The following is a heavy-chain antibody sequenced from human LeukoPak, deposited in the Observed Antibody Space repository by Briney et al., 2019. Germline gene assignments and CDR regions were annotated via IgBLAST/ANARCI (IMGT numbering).Heavy chain of an antibody. J-gene: IGHJ4*02. CDR3: ASRPFETTVVPWDFY. Sequence: GESLKISCKGSGDNFNTYWVAWVRQLPGKGLEWMGIIRPMNSDVRYSPSFQGQVTISADRSINTAYLQWNSLTASDTAMYYCASRPFETTVVPWDFYWGQGTQVTV. CDR1: GDNFNTYW. D-gene: IGHD4-23*01. CDR2: IRPMNSDV. V-gene: IGHV5-51*01.